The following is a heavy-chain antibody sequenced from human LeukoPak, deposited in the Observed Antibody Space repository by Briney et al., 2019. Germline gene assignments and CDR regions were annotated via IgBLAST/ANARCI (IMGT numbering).Heavy chain of an antibody. CDR1: GGFFSGYY. D-gene: IGHD3-9*01. Sequence: SETLSLTCAVYGGFFSGYYWSWIRQPPGKGLEWIGEINHSGSTNYNPSLKSRVTISVDTSKNQFSLKLSSVTAADTAVYYCARGGLRYFDLCWFDPWGQGTLVTVSS. J-gene: IGHJ5*02. CDR2: INHSGST. V-gene: IGHV4-34*01. CDR3: ARGGLRYFDLCWFDP.